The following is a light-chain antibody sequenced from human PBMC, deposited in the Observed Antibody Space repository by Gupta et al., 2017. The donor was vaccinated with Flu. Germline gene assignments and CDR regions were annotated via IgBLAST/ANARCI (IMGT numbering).Light chain of an antibody. J-gene: IGLJ3*02. CDR2: RNN. V-gene: IGLV1-47*01. CDR1: SSNIGSNY. Sequence: QSVLTQPPSASGTPGQRVTTSCSGSSSNIGSNYVYWYHQLPGTAPKLLIYRNNQRPSGVPDRFSGSKSGTSASLAISGLRSEDEADYYCAAWDDSLSAWVFGGGTKLTVL. CDR3: AAWDDSLSAWV.